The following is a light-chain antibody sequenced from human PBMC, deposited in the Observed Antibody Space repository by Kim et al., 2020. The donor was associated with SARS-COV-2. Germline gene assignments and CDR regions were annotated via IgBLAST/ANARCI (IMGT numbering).Light chain of an antibody. V-gene: IGLV1-44*01. J-gene: IGLJ1*01. Sequence: QSVLTQPPSASGTPGQRVTITCSGSSSNIGSNTVNWYQQLPRTAPRLLIYSNNQRPSGVPDRFSGSKSGTSASLAISGRQSEDEADDYCAAWDDSLNSYVFGTGTKVTVL. CDR2: SNN. CDR3: AAWDDSLNSYV. CDR1: SSNIGSNT.